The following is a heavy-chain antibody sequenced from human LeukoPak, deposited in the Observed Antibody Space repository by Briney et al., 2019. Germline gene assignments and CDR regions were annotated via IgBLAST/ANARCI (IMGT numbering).Heavy chain of an antibody. Sequence: GGSLRLSCAASGFTVGNNYMHWVRQAPGKGLEWVAVISYDGSNKYYADSVKGRFTISRDNSKNTLYLQMNSLRAEDTAVYYCAKRLYSSSWYGDYYYGMDVWGQGTTVTVSS. CDR3: AKRLYSSSWYGDYYYGMDV. J-gene: IGHJ6*02. CDR2: ISYDGSNK. CDR1: GFTVGNNY. V-gene: IGHV3-30*18. D-gene: IGHD6-13*01.